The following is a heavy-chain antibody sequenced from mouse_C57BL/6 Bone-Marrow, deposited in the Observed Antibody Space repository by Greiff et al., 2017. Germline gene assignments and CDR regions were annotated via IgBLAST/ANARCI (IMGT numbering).Heavy chain of an antibody. CDR1: GFTFSSYG. J-gene: IGHJ4*01. V-gene: IGHV5-6*02. D-gene: IGHD1-1*01. CDR3: ARLTTVVDAMDY. CDR2: ISSGGSYT. Sequence: EVKLEESGGDLVKPGGSLKLSCAASGFTFSSYGMSWVRQTPDKRLEWVATISSGGSYTYYPDSVKGRVTISRDNAKNTLYLQMSSLKSEDTAMYYCARLTTVVDAMDYWGQGTSVTVSS.